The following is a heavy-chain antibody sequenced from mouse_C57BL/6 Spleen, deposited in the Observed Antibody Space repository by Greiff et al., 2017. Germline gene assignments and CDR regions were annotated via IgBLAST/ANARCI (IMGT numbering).Heavy chain of an antibody. CDR2: IYPGDGDT. D-gene: IGHD1-1*01. J-gene: IGHJ1*03. Sequence: VNLVESGPELVKPGASVKISCKASGYAFSSSWMNWVKQRPGKGLEWIGRIYPGDGDTNYNGKFKGKATLTADKSSSTAYMQLSSLTSEDSAVYFCAKRFTTVVDWYFDVWGTGTTVTVSS. CDR1: GYAFSSSW. CDR3: AKRFTTVVDWYFDV. V-gene: IGHV1-82*01.